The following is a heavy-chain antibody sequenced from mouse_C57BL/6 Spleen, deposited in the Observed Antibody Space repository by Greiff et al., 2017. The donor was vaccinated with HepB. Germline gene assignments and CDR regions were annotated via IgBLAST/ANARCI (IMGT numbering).Heavy chain of an antibody. CDR1: GYSFTDYN. V-gene: IGHV1-39*01. D-gene: IGHD1-1*01. Sequence: EVKLMESGPELVKPGASVKISCKASGYSFTDYNMNWVKQSNGKSLEWIGVINPNYGTTSYNQKFKGKATLTVDQSSSTAYMQLNSLTSEDSAVYYCARRVYYYGSRDAMDYWGQGTSVTVSS. CDR3: ARRVYYYGSRDAMDY. J-gene: IGHJ4*01. CDR2: INPNYGTT.